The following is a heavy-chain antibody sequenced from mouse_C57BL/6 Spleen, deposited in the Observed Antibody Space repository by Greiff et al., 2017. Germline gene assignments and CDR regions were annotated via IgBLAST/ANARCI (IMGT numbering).Heavy chain of an antibody. CDR2: IYPGDGDT. CDR3: ARNYDYDGFAY. V-gene: IGHV1-80*01. J-gene: IGHJ3*01. D-gene: IGHD2-4*01. CDR1: GYAFSSYW. Sequence: QVQLQQSGAELVKPGASVKISCKASGYAFSSYWMNWVKQRPGQGLEWIGQIYPGDGDTNYNGKFKGKATLTADKSSSTAYMQLSSLTSEDSAVYFCARNYDYDGFAYWGQGNLVTVSA.